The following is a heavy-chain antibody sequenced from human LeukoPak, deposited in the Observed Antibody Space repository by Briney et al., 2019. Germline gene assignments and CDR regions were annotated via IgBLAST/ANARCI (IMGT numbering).Heavy chain of an antibody. D-gene: IGHD6-6*01. CDR1: GGSFSGYY. CDR2: INHSGST. Sequence: SETLALTCAVYGGSFSGYYWSWIRQPPGKGLEWIGEINHSGSTNYNPSLKSRVTISVDTSKNQFSLKLSSVTAADTAVYYCARGPRIAARRGFDYWGQGNLGTVSS. J-gene: IGHJ4*02. CDR3: ARGPRIAARRGFDY. V-gene: IGHV4-34*01.